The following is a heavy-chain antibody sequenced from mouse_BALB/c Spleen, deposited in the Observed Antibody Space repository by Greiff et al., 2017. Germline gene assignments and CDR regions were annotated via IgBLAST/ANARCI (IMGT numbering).Heavy chain of an antibody. Sequence: EVKLEESGGGLVQPGGSMKLSCVASGFTFSSYWMSWVRQSPEKGLEWVAEIRLKSDNYATHYAESVKGKFTISRADSKSRLYLQMNSVRAVDTGIYYCTGNRYDWYFDVWGAGTTVTVSA. V-gene: IGHV6-3*02. D-gene: IGHD2-14*01. J-gene: IGHJ1*01. CDR3: TGNRYDWYFDV. CDR2: IRLKSDNYAT. CDR1: GFTFSSYW.